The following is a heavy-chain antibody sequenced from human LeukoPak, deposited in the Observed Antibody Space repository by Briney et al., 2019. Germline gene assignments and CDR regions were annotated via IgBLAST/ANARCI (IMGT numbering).Heavy chain of an antibody. V-gene: IGHV4-39*07. CDR2: MYYGGST. CDR1: GGSISSSSYY. Sequence: SETLSLTCTVSGGSISSSSYYWGWIRQSPGKGLEWIGSMYYGGSTLYNPSLKSRVSISVDTSKDQFSLRLRSVTAADTAVYYCARTYYYDSSGPYYWGQGILVTVSS. J-gene: IGHJ4*02. CDR3: ARTYYYDSSGPYY. D-gene: IGHD3-22*01.